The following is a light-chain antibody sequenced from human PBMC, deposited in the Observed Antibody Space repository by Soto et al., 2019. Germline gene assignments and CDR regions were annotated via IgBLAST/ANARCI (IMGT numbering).Light chain of an antibody. V-gene: IGLV2-14*01. J-gene: IGLJ2*01. CDR1: SSDVGAYSY. Sequence: QSALTQPASVSGSPGQSITISCTGTSSDVGAYSYVSWYQQHPGKAPKLIIYEVSSRPSGVSSRFSGSKSSNTASLTISGLQAEDEADYYCSSFERSGTRVIGGGTKLTVL. CDR3: SSFERSGTRV. CDR2: EVS.